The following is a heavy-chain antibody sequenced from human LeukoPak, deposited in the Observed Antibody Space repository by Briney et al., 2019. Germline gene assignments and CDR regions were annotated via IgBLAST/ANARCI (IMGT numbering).Heavy chain of an antibody. J-gene: IGHJ4*02. CDR1: GFTFDVYA. D-gene: IGHD1-26*01. Sequence: GGSLRLSCAASGFTFDVYAMHWVRQAPGKGLEWVSGISWNSGSIGYADSVKGRFTISRDNAKNSLYLQMNSLRAEDTALYYVAKGSGSYLTNFDYWGQGTLVTVSS. V-gene: IGHV3-9*01. CDR3: AKGSGSYLTNFDY. CDR2: ISWNSGSI.